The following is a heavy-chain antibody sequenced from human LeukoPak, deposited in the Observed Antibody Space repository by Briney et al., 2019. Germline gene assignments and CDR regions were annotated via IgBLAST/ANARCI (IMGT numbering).Heavy chain of an antibody. Sequence: GGSLRLSFPASGVTSEYHAMHWVRPRPGKGLEWVSGIYWNRVRIDYSDSVKGRFTISRDDAKNSLYLQMNSLRSEDTAFYYCIKDVLPGGLDYWGHGTLVTVSS. CDR1: GVTSEYHA. V-gene: IGHV3-9*02. CDR2: IYWNRVRI. J-gene: IGHJ4*01. D-gene: IGHD4-23*01. CDR3: IKDVLPGGLDY.